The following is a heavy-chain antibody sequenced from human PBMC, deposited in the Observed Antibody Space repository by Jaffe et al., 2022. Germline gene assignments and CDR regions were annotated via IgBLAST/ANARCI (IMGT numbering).Heavy chain of an antibody. Sequence: QLQESGPGLVKPSETLSLTCTVSGDSISSSAFHWDWIRQSPGKGLEWIGSIFYNGITYYNPSLKSRATISIGTSRSHFSLILNSVTAADTAVYYCAREPLAYNYAADSWGQGALVTVSS. V-gene: IGHV4-39*02. CDR3: AREPLAYNYAADS. CDR1: GDSISSSAFH. J-gene: IGHJ5*01. D-gene: IGHD5-12*01. CDR2: IFYNGIT.